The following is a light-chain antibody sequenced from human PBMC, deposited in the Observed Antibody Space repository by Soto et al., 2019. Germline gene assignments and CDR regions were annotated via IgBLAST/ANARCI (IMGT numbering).Light chain of an antibody. V-gene: IGKV3-15*01. J-gene: IGKJ5*01. CDR3: HQYNNWPIT. CDR1: QSVSSN. Sequence: EIVMTQSPATLSVSPGERATLSCRASQSVSSNLAWYQQKPGQAPRLLIYGASTRATGIPARFSGSGSGTEFTLTISSLQSEDFAVYYCHQYNNWPITFGQGTRLEI. CDR2: GAS.